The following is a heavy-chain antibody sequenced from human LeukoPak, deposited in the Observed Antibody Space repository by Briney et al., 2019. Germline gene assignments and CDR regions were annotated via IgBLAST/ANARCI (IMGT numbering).Heavy chain of an antibody. D-gene: IGHD3-22*01. CDR2: INPNSGGT. V-gene: IGHV1-2*02. J-gene: IGHJ5*02. Sequence: GAPVKVSCKASGYTFTGYYMHWVRQAPGQGLEWMGWINPNSGGTNYAQKFQGRVTMTRDTSISTAYMELSRLRSDDTAVYYCARDPNYYDSSGYSFDPWGQGTLVTVSS. CDR1: GYTFTGYY. CDR3: ARDPNYYDSSGYSFDP.